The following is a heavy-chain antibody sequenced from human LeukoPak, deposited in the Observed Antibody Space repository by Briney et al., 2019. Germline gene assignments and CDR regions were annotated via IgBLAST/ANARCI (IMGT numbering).Heavy chain of an antibody. CDR3: ARHVFGRDYYDSSGSLFFDY. V-gene: IGHV4-61*05. CDR1: GDSISSTSYY. CDR2: IYYSGST. J-gene: IGHJ4*02. D-gene: IGHD3-22*01. Sequence: PSETLSLTCIVSGDSISSTSYYWSWIRQPPGKGLEWIGYIYYSGSTNYNPSLKSRVTISVDTSKNQFSLKLSSVTAADTAVYYCARHVFGRDYYDSSGSLFFDYWGQGTLVTVSS.